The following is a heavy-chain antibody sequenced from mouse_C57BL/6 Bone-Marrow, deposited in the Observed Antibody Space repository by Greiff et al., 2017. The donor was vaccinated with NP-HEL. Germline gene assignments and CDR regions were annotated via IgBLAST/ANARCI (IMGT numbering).Heavy chain of an antibody. CDR3: ARGKGQLRLQGFDY. CDR2: IDPSDSET. Sequence: QVQLQQPGAELVRPGSSVKLSCKASGYTFTSYWMHWVKQRPIQGLEWIGNIDPSDSETHYNQKFKDKATLTVDKSSSTAYMQLSSLTSEDSAVYYCARGKGQLRLQGFDYWGQGTTLTVSS. CDR1: GYTFTSYW. D-gene: IGHD3-2*02. V-gene: IGHV1-52*01. J-gene: IGHJ2*01.